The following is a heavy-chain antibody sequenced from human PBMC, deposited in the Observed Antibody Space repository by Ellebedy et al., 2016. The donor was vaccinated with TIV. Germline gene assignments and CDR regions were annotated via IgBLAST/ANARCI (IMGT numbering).Heavy chain of an antibody. CDR2: IIPILGIA. CDR1: GGTFSSYA. J-gene: IGHJ4*02. V-gene: IGHV1-69*04. D-gene: IGHD3-22*01. CDR3: ARESRWNYDSSGYFVNDY. Sequence: ASVKVSCKASGGTFSSYAISWVRQAPGQGLEWMGRIIPILGIANYAQKFQGRVTMTTDTSTNTAYMELRNLKSDDTAVYYCARESRWNYDSSGYFVNDYWGQGTLVTVSS.